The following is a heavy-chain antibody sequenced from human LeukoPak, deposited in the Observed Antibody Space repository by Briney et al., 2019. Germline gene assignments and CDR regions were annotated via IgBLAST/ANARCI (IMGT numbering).Heavy chain of an antibody. CDR2: IIPIFGIA. V-gene: IGHV1-69*04. J-gene: IGHJ4*02. D-gene: IGHD4-11*01. CDR1: GGTFSSYA. CDR3: ARDYSNSVAGLDY. Sequence: GASVKVSCKASGGTFSSYAISWVQQAPGQGLEWMGRIIPIFGIANYAQKFQGRVTITADKSTSTAYMELSSLRSEDTAVYYCARDYSNSVAGLDYWGQGTLVTVSS.